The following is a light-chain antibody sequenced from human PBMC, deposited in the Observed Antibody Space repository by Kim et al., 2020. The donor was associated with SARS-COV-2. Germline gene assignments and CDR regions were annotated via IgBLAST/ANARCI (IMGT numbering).Light chain of an antibody. CDR3: QQYNNWLALT. CDR2: GAS. CDR1: QSVSSN. J-gene: IGKJ4*01. V-gene: IGKV3-15*01. Sequence: VAPGERATLSGRASQSVSSNLAWYQQKPGQAPRLLIYGASARATGIPARFSGSGSGTEFTLTISSLQSEDFAVYYCQQYNNWLALTFGGGTKVEI.